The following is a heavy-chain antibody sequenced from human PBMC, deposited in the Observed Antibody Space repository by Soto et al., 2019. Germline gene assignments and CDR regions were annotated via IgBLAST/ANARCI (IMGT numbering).Heavy chain of an antibody. CDR3: ASHSSTVLNWFDP. Sequence: PSETLSLTCAVYGGSFSGYYWSWIRQPPGKGLEWIGEINHSGSTNYNPSLKSRVTISVDTSKNQFSLKLSSVTAADTAVYYCASHSSTVLNWFDPWGQGTLVTVSS. V-gene: IGHV4-34*01. CDR2: INHSGST. D-gene: IGHD2-21*01. CDR1: GGSFSGYY. J-gene: IGHJ5*02.